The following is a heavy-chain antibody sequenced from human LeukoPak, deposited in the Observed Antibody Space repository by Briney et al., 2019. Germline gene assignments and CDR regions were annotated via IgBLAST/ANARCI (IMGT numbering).Heavy chain of an antibody. CDR1: GYSFTSYY. D-gene: IGHD5-24*01. V-gene: IGHV1-2*02. J-gene: IGHJ6*03. CDR2: INPKTGDT. CDR3: ARAASHYNFRDNYYFLDV. Sequence: GASVKVSCKASGYSFTSYYVYWVRQAPGQGLEWMGWINPKTGDTDSVQRFQGRVSMTRDPSLNTTFMDLSRLRSDDTAAYYCARAASHYNFRDNYYFLDVWGGGTTVTVSS.